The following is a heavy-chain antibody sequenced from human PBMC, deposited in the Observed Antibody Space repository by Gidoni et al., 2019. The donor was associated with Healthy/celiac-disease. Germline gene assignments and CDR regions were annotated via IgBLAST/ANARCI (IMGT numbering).Heavy chain of an antibody. V-gene: IGHV1-69*08. CDR3: ARDLSVVVAATLLNWFDP. J-gene: IGHJ5*02. D-gene: IGHD2-15*01. CDR2: IIPILGIA. Sequence: QVQLVQSGAEVKKPGSSVKVACKDSGGTFSSYTISWVRQAPGQGLEWMGRIIPILGIANYAQKFQGRVTITADKSTSTAYMELSSLRSEDTAVYYCARDLSVVVAATLLNWFDPWGQGTLVTVSS. CDR1: GGTFSSYT.